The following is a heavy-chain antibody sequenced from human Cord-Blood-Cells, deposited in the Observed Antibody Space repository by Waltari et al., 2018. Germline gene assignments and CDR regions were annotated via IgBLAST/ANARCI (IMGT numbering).Heavy chain of an antibody. J-gene: IGHJ3*02. D-gene: IGHD2-2*01. CDR1: GGSISSSSYY. CDR2: IYYSGST. Sequence: QLQLQESGPGLVKPSETLSLTCTVSGGSISSSSYYWGWIRQPPGKGLEWIGSIYYSGSTYYNPSIKSRVTISVDTSKNQFSLKLSSVTAADTAVYYCARRGRYCSSTSCYEYAFDIWGQGTMVTVSS. CDR3: ARRGRYCSSTSCYEYAFDI. V-gene: IGHV4-39*01.